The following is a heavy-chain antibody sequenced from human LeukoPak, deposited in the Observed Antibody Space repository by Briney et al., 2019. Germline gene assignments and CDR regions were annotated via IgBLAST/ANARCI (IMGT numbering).Heavy chain of an antibody. D-gene: IGHD3-3*01. Sequence: PGGSLRLSCAASGFTFDDYAMHWVRQAPGKGLEWVSGISWNSGSIGYADSVKGRFTISRDNSKNTLYLQMNSLRAEDTAVYYCAKDSEWTTERVARTHWFDPWGQGTLLTVSS. V-gene: IGHV3-9*01. CDR1: GFTFDDYA. J-gene: IGHJ5*02. CDR2: ISWNSGSI. CDR3: AKDSEWTTERVARTHWFDP.